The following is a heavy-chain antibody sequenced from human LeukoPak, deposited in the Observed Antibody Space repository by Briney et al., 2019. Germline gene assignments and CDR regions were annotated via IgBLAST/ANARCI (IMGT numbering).Heavy chain of an antibody. V-gene: IGHV4-59*08. D-gene: IGHD6-13*01. Sequence: SETLSLTCTVSGGSISSYYWNWIRQPPGQGLEWIGYINYIRTTDYNPSLKSRVTISLDTSKNRFSRKLSSVTAADTAMYYCARSYSSSDHYYYYGMDVWGQATTVTVSS. J-gene: IGHJ6*02. CDR1: GGSISSYY. CDR2: INYIRTT. CDR3: ARSYSSSDHYYYYGMDV.